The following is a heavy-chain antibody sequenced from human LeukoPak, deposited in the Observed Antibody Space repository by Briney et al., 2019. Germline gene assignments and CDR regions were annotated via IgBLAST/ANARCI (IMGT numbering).Heavy chain of an antibody. D-gene: IGHD6-13*01. Sequence: GGSLRLSCAASGFTFSSSWMSWVRQAPGKGPEGVANIKHDGSEKYYVDSVKGRFTISRDNAKNSLYLQMNSLRAEDTAVYSCARGTSSSPNWFDPWGQGTLVTVSS. CDR3: ARGTSSSPNWFDP. CDR2: IKHDGSEK. CDR1: GFTFSSSW. V-gene: IGHV3-7*04. J-gene: IGHJ5*02.